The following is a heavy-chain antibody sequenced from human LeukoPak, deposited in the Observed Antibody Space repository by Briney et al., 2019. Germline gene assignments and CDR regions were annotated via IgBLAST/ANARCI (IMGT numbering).Heavy chain of an antibody. J-gene: IGHJ5*02. Sequence: GSVKVSCKASGYTFTGYYMHWVRQAPGQGLEWMGWINPNSGGTNYAQKFQSRVTMTRDTSISTAYMELSRLRSDDTAVYYCARSSTDGDWFDPWGQGTLVTVSS. CDR2: INPNSGGT. CDR3: ARSSTDGDWFDP. V-gene: IGHV1-2*02. CDR1: GYTFTGYY. D-gene: IGHD4-17*01.